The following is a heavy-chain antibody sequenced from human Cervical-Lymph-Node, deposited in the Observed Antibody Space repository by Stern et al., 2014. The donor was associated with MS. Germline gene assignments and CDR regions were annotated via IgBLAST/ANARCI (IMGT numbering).Heavy chain of an antibody. J-gene: IGHJ4*02. CDR2: INPNGSVK. CDR1: GYTFTNYY. CDR3: TRAVGGVGRE. Sequence: VQLVQSGPEVKKPGASVMVSCTTSGYTFTNYYIHWVRQAPAPGLEWMGIINPNGSVKASAQKFQGRLTMTRETSTTTVYMRLITLTSEDTAMYYCTRAVGGVGREWGQGTLVFVSS. D-gene: IGHD3-16*01. V-gene: IGHV1-46*01.